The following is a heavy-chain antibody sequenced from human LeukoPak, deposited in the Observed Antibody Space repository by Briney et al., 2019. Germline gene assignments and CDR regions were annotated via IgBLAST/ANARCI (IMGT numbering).Heavy chain of an antibody. CDR2: ISYDGSNK. Sequence: GGSLRLSCAASGFTFSSYGVHWVRQAPGKGLEWVAVISYDGSNKYYADSVKGRFTISRDNSKNTLYLQMNSLRAEDTAVYYCAKDNNADAFDIWGQGTMVTVSS. CDR1: GFTFSSYG. J-gene: IGHJ3*02. D-gene: IGHD1/OR15-1a*01. V-gene: IGHV3-30*18. CDR3: AKDNNADAFDI.